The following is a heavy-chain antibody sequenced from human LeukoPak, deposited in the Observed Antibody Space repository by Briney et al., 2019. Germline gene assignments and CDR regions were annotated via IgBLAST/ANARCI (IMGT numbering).Heavy chain of an antibody. V-gene: IGHV3-23*01. D-gene: IGHD2-15*01. J-gene: IGHJ3*02. CDR3: AKWGIVVVVAAPSGGAFDM. Sequence: PGGSLRLSCAASGFTFSSYAMSWVRQAPGKGLEWVSAISGSSGSTYYADSVKGRFTISRDNSKNTLYLQMNSLRAEDTAVYYCAKWGIVVVVAAPSGGAFDMWGQGTMVTVSS. CDR2: ISGSSGST. CDR1: GFTFSSYA.